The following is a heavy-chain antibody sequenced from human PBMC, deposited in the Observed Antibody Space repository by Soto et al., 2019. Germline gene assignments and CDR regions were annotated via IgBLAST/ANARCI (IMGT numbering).Heavy chain of an antibody. CDR2: ISSSSSTI. Sequence: GGSLRLSCAASEFPFSSYSMNWVRQAPGKGLEWVSYISSSSSTIYYADSVKGRFTISRDNAKNTLYLQMNSLRAEDTAVYYCARDYADHDAFDIWGQGTMVTVSS. D-gene: IGHD3-16*01. CDR1: EFPFSSYS. J-gene: IGHJ3*02. V-gene: IGHV3-48*04. CDR3: ARDYADHDAFDI.